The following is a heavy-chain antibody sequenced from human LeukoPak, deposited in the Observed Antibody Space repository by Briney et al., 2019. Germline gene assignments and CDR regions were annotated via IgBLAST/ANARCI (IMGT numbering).Heavy chain of an antibody. CDR3: ARDLLTDYYYYYMDV. CDR2: FDPEDGET. V-gene: IGHV1-24*01. J-gene: IGHJ6*03. CDR1: GHSLTDVS. Sequence: ASVKVSCKVSGHSLTDVSIQWVRKAPGKGLEWMGGFDPEDGETVFARKFQGRVTMTEDTFTGSAYMELSRLRSEDTGVYYCARDLLTDYYYYYMDVWGKGTTVTVSS. D-gene: IGHD7-27*01.